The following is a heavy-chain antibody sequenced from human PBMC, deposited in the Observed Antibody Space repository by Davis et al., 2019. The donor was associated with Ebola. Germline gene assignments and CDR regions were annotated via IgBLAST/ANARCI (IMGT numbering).Heavy chain of an antibody. CDR1: GYTFTELS. D-gene: IGHD3-3*01. Sequence: ASVKVSCKVSGYTFTELSIHWVRQAPGKGLEWMGGFDPEDGETIYAQKFQGRVTMTEDTSTDTAYMELSSLRSEDTAVYYCAYNHDFWSGPNFDLWGRGTLVTVAS. V-gene: IGHV1-24*01. CDR3: AYNHDFWSGPNFDL. CDR2: FDPEDGET. J-gene: IGHJ2*01.